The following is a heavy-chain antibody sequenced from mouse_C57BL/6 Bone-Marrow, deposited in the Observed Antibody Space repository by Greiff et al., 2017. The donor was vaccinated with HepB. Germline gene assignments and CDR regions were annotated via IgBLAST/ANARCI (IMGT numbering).Heavy chain of an antibody. CDR3: ARGGYYPRDYAMDY. CDR2: IYPRSGNT. D-gene: IGHD2-3*01. J-gene: IGHJ4*01. V-gene: IGHV1-81*01. CDR1: GYTFTSYG. Sequence: VQLQQSGAELARPGASVKLSCKASGYTFTSYGISWVKQRTGQGLEWIGEIYPRSGNTYYNEKFKGKATLTADKSSSTAYMELRSLTSEDSVVYFCARGGYYPRDYAMDYWGQGTSVTVSS.